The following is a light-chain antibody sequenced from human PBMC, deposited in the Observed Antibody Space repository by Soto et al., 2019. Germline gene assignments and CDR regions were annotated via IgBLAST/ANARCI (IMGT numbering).Light chain of an antibody. J-gene: IGKJ2*01. CDR1: QSVSNR. Sequence: EILMTQSPATLSVSPGERATLSCRASQSVSNRLAWYQQKLGQAPRLLIYGASTRATGITARFCGSGSGTEFTLTISSLQSEDYAIYYCQHYNNWPYTFGQGTKLEMK. CDR3: QHYNNWPYT. V-gene: IGKV3-15*01. CDR2: GAS.